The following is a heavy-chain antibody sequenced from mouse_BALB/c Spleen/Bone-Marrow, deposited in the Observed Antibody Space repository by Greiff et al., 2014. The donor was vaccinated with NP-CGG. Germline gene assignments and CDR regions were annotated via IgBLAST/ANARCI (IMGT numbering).Heavy chain of an antibody. V-gene: IGHV1S45*01. CDR2: VNTYNGDT. D-gene: IGHD2-2*01. Sequence: DVQLQESGPELVKPGASVKMSCKASGYTFTDYSMNWVKQSHGKSLEWIGDVNTYNGDTFYNQKFKGKATLTVDRSSSTAYMQLDRLTSEDSEVYYSAKSHYGCYYYAMDYWGQGTSVTVSS. J-gene: IGHJ4*01. CDR3: AKSHYGCYYYAMDY. CDR1: GYTFTDYS.